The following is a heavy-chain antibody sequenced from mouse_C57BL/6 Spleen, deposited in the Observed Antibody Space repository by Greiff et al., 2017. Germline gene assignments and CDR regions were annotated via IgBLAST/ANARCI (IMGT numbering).Heavy chain of an antibody. CDR1: GFSFNTYA. CDR3: VRHGNPRWYFDG. CDR2: IRSKSNNYAT. J-gene: IGHJ1*03. D-gene: IGHD2-1*01. V-gene: IGHV10-1*01. Sequence: EVHLVESGGGLVQPKGSLKLSCAASGFSFNTYAMNWVRQAPGKGLEWVARIRSKSNNYATYYADSVKDRFTISRDDSESMLYLQMNNLKTEDTAMYYCVRHGNPRWYFDGWGTGTTVTVSS.